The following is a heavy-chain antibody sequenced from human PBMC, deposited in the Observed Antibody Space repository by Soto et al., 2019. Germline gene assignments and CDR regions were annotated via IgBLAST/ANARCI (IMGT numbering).Heavy chain of an antibody. CDR1: GFTFPVYA. CDR2: ISDGGDST. CDR3: AKDLLMITFGGVIAHFDC. V-gene: IGHV3-23*01. J-gene: IGHJ4*02. Sequence: GGPLRLSRPVCGFTFPVYALSSDQQAPGKGLEWVSGISDGGDSTYYADSVKGRFTISRDNSKNTLYLQMNSLTAEDTAVYYCAKDLLMITFGGVIAHFDCWGQGTLVTVSS. D-gene: IGHD3-16*02.